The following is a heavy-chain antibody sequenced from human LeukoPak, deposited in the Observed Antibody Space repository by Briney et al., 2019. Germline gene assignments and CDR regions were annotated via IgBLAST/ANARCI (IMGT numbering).Heavy chain of an antibody. Sequence: SETLSLTCTVSGGSISSGSYYWSWIRQPAGKGLEWIGRIYTSGSTNYNPSLKSRVTISVDTSKNQFSLKLSSVTAADTAVYYCAREWQLVHNWFDPWGQGTLVTVSS. CDR1: GGSISSGSYY. J-gene: IGHJ5*02. CDR2: IYTSGST. D-gene: IGHD6-13*01. V-gene: IGHV4-61*02. CDR3: AREWQLVHNWFDP.